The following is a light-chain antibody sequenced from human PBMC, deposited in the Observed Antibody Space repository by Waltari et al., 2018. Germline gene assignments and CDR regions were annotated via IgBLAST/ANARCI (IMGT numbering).Light chain of an antibody. J-gene: IGKJ2*01. Sequence: EIVLTQSPATLSLSLGERATLSCRASQSVSNYLAWYQQKPGQAPRLLIYDASNRATGIPARLSGSGSGTDFTLTISSLEPEDFAVYYCQHGSNWPMYTLGQGTKLEIQ. V-gene: IGKV3-11*01. CDR3: QHGSNWPMYT. CDR2: DAS. CDR1: QSVSNY.